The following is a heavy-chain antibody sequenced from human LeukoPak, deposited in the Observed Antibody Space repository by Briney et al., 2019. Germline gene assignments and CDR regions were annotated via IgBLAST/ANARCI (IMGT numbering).Heavy chain of an antibody. Sequence: GGSLRHSRAVSGVPFSSNVMSWVRQAPGKGLEWVSTISGSGGSTYYADSVKGRFTISRDNSKNTMYLQMNSLRAEYTAVYYCAKDANSSGDGCSRWYDPWGQGTLVTVSS. J-gene: IGHJ5*02. CDR3: AKDANSSGDGCSRWYDP. CDR1: GVPFSSNV. V-gene: IGHV3-23*01. CDR2: ISGSGGST. D-gene: IGHD3-22*01.